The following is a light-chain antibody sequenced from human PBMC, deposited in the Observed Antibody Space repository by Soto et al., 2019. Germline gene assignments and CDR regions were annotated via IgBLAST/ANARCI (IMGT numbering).Light chain of an antibody. CDR3: QSYDTSLSGSL. CDR1: SSNIGAGYD. V-gene: IGLV1-40*01. Sequence: QSVLTQPPSVSGAPGQRVTISCTGSSSNIGAGYDVHWYQQLPGTTPKLLIYDNTNRPSGVPDRFSGSKSGTSASLAISGLRAEDEAEYYCQSYDTSLSGSLFGGGTKVHRP. J-gene: IGLJ2*01. CDR2: DNT.